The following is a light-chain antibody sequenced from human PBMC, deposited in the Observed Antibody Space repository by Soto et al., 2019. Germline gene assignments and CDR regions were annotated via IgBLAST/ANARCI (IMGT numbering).Light chain of an antibody. V-gene: IGKV1-6*01. Sequence: HPHSSLSASVGDRVTIPCRASQAIRNDLGWYQQKPGKAPNLLIFGASNLQVGVPVRFSASGSGTNFTLTISNLQPEDFASCYCLQDYTYPWTFGQGTKVDIK. CDR3: LQDYTYPWT. CDR2: GAS. J-gene: IGKJ1*01. CDR1: QAIRND.